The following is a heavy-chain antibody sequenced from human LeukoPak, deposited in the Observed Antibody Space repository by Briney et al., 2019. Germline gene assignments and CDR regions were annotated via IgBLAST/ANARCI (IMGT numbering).Heavy chain of an antibody. J-gene: IGHJ4*02. Sequence: ASVKVSCKASGGTFSSYAISWVRQAPGQGLEWMGGIIPIFGTANYAQKFQGRVTITADESTSTAYMELSSLRAEDTAVYYCAKQLGYCSDGSCYFPYWGQGTLVTVSS. CDR3: AKQLGYCSDGSCYFPY. V-gene: IGHV1-69*13. D-gene: IGHD2-15*01. CDR2: IIPIFGTA. CDR1: GGTFSSYA.